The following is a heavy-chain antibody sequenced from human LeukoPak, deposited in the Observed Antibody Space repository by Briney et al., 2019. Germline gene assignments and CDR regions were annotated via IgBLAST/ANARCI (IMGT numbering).Heavy chain of an antibody. V-gene: IGHV3-7*01. Sequence: GGSLRLSCAASGFTFSSYWMSWVRQAPGKGREWVANIKQDGSEKYYVDSVKGRFTISRDNAKNSLYLQMNSLRAEDTAVYYCARGDGSDYYGSGSYGFDYWGQGTLVTVSS. CDR3: ARGDGSDYYGSGSYGFDY. J-gene: IGHJ4*02. CDR2: IKQDGSEK. CDR1: GFTFSSYW. D-gene: IGHD3-10*01.